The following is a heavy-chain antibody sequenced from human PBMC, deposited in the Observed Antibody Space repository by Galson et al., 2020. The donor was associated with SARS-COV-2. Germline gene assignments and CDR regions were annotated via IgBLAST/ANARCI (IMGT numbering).Heavy chain of an antibody. CDR2: ISYGGAGK. CDR1: GFTFSRFA. J-gene: IGHJ4*02. Sequence: GESLKISCAGSGFTFSRFAIHWVRQAPGKGLEWVAVISYGGAGKFYAESMKGLFTISRDNSKNTVYLHINSLRTEDTAVYYCAREGFDNKGTIEYWGRGTLVTVSS. V-gene: IGHV3-30-3*01. D-gene: IGHD3-10*01. CDR3: AREGFDNKGTIEY.